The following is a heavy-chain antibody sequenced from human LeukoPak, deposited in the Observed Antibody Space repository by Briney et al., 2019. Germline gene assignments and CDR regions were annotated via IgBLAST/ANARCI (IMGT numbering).Heavy chain of an antibody. CDR2: ISSSSSYI. D-gene: IGHD2-2*01. V-gene: IGHV3-21*01. J-gene: IGHJ4*02. CDR3: ARDRASRVVVPAVKQVSDY. Sequence: GGSLRLSCAASGFTFSSYSMNWVRQAPGKGLEGVSSISSSSSYIYYADSVKGRFTISRDNAKNSLYLQMNSLRAEDTAVYYCARDRASRVVVPAVKQVSDYWRQGTLVTVSS. CDR1: GFTFSSYS.